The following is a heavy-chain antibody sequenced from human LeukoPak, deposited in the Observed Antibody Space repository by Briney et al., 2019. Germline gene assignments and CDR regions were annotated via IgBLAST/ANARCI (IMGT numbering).Heavy chain of an antibody. J-gene: IGHJ3*01. CDR3: AKPSNYYGSATDAFDF. Sequence: MPSETLSLTCGVNGGSFSGYYWSWIRQPPGKGLEWIGEINHSGSTNYNPSLKCRVTISVDTSKNHFSLKLNSVTAADTAVYYCAKPSNYYGSATDAFDFWSQGTMVTVSS. V-gene: IGHV4-34*01. D-gene: IGHD3-10*01. CDR1: GGSFSGYY. CDR2: INHSGST.